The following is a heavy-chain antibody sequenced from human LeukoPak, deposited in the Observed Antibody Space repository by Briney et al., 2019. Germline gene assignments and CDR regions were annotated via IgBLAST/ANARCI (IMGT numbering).Heavy chain of an antibody. V-gene: IGHV4-39*01. D-gene: IGHD7-27*01. CDR3: ARHGLQTGDLDY. CDR1: GGSISSSSYY. J-gene: IGHJ4*02. CDR2: IYYSGST. Sequence: SETLSLTCTVSGGSISSSSYYWGWIRQPPGKGLEWIGSIYYSGSTYYNPSLKSRVTISVDTSKNQFSLKLSSVTAAGTAVYYCARHGLQTGDLDYWGQGTLVTVSS.